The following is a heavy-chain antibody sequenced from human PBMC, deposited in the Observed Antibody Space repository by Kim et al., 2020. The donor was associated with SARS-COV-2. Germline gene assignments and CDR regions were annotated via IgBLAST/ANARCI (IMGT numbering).Heavy chain of an antibody. CDR1: GGSISSSNW. D-gene: IGHD6-13*01. CDR3: ARDRGDSPTYDAFDI. J-gene: IGHJ3*02. Sequence: SETLSLTCAVSGGSISSSNWWSWVRQPPGKGLEWIGEIYHSGSTNYNPSLKSRVTISVDKSKNQFSLKLSSVTAADTAVYYCARDRGDSPTYDAFDIWGQGTMVTVSS. V-gene: IGHV4-4*02. CDR2: IYHSGST.